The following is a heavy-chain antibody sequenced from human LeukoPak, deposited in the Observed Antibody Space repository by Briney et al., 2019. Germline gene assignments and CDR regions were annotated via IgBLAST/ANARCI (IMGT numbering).Heavy chain of an antibody. CDR2: IKNKTQRRTT. D-gene: IGHD3-16*01. CDR1: GFTIPNAW. V-gene: IGHV3-15*01. CDR3: VTDGGQLPYYFTY. J-gene: IGHJ1*01. Sequence: GSLRLSCAASGFTIPNAWIHWVRQAPGKGLEWVGRIKNKTQRRTTDHAAPVKGRFTISRDDSRNTLYLQMDSLKTEDTAVYYCVTDGGQLPYYFTYWGQGTLVTDSS.